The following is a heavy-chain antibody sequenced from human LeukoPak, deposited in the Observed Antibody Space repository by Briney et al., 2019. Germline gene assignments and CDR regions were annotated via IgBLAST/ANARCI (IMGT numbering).Heavy chain of an antibody. V-gene: IGHV3-23*01. CDR3: AKTPRTSSGWYFDY. Sequence: GGSLRLSCAASGFTFSSYAMSWVRQAPGKGLEWVSAISGSGGSTYHADSVKGRFTISRDNSKNTLYLQMQSLRAEDTAVYYCAKTPRTSSGWYFDYWGQGTLVTVPS. CDR1: GFTFSSYA. CDR2: ISGSGGST. D-gene: IGHD6-19*01. J-gene: IGHJ4*02.